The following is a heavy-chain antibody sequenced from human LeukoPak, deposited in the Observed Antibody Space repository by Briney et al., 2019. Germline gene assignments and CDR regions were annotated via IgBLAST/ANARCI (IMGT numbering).Heavy chain of an antibody. J-gene: IGHJ5*02. CDR1: GGSFSGYY. CDR3: ANYSSWYGIGRS. Sequence: SETLSLTCAVYGGSFSGYYWSWIRQPPGKGLEWIGEINHSGSTNSNPSLKSRVTISVDTSKNQFSLKLSSVTAADTAVYYCANYSSWYGIGRSWGQGTLVTVSS. D-gene: IGHD6-13*01. CDR2: INHSGST. V-gene: IGHV4-34*01.